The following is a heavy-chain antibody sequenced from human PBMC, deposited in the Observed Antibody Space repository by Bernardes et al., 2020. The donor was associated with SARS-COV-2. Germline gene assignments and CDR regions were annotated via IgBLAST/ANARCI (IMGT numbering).Heavy chain of an antibody. CDR1: GGPISDYY. Sequence: SETLSLTCTVSGGPISDYYWSWIRQPQGKGLEWIGYSYYSGITNYNPSLKSRVTISVDTSKNQFSLKLSSVTAADTAVYYCARDRYCSGGSCFDWYFDLWGRGTLVTVSS. V-gene: IGHV4-59*01. D-gene: IGHD2-15*01. CDR2: SYYSGIT. CDR3: ARDRYCSGGSCFDWYFDL. J-gene: IGHJ2*01.